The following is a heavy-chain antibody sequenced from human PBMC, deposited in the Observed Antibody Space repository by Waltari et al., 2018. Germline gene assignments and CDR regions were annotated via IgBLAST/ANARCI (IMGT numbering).Heavy chain of an antibody. J-gene: IGHJ4*02. CDR1: GGSISSSSYY. CDR3: AGGRAAGTVFY. D-gene: IGHD1-7*01. V-gene: IGHV4-39*07. CDR2: INHSGST. Sequence: QLQLQESRPGLVKPSETLSLTCTVSGGSISSSSYYWGWISQPPGKGLEWMGSINHSGSTANNPSLKRRVTISVDTSKNHFSRKLRSGTGADAAVYYCAGGRAAGTVFYWGQGTLVTVSS.